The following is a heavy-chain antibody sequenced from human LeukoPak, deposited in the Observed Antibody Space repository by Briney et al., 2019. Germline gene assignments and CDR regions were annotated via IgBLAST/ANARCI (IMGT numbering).Heavy chain of an antibody. CDR2: ISYDGSNK. V-gene: IGHV3-30-3*01. Sequence: RTGGSLRLSCAASGFTFSSYAMHWVRQAPGKGLEWVAVISYDGSNKYYADSVKGRFTISRDNSKNTLYLQMNSLRAEDTAVYYCAKADRGSRTGWFDPWGQGTLVTVSS. CDR1: GFTFSSYA. D-gene: IGHD3-16*01. CDR3: AKADRGSRTGWFDP. J-gene: IGHJ5*02.